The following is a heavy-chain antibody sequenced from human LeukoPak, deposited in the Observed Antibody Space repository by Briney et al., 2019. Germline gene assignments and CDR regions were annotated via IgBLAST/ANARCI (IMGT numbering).Heavy chain of an antibody. CDR2: ISSKGGST. J-gene: IGHJ4*02. CDR1: GFTFSRYT. CDR3: AREDYGTGKFDY. V-gene: IGHV3-64*01. Sequence: GGSLRLSCAASGFTFSRYTMHWARQAPGKGLEYVSGISSKGGSTYYASSVKGRFTTSRDNSKNTLYLQMGSLRAEDMAVYYCAREDYGTGKFDYWGQGTLVIVSS. D-gene: IGHD4-17*01.